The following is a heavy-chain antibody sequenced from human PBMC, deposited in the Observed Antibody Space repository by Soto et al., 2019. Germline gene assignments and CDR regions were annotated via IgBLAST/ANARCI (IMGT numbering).Heavy chain of an antibody. CDR1: GGSISSSSYY. V-gene: IGHV4-39*07. CDR2: INHSGST. CDR3: ARGRGIPQRGTTGTTHYFDY. D-gene: IGHD1-1*01. J-gene: IGHJ4*02. Sequence: PSETLSLTCTVSGGSISSSSYYWGWIRQPPGKGLEWIGEINHSGSTNYNPSLKSRVTISVDTSKNQFSLKLSSVTAADTAVYYCARGRGIPQRGTTGTTHYFDYWGQGTLVTVSS.